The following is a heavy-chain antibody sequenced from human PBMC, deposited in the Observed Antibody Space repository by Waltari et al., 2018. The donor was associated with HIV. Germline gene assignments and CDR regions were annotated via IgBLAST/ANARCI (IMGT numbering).Heavy chain of an antibody. CDR1: GGSFSGYY. V-gene: IGHV4-34*01. J-gene: IGHJ4*02. CDR2: INHSVST. D-gene: IGHD5-18*01. CDR3: ARVRGHRSYVLNYFDY. Sequence: QVQLQQWGAGLLKRSENLSLTCAVYGGSFSGYYWSWIRKPPGKGLEWIGEINHSVSTNYNPSLKSRFNISLDSSNNQVSLKLGAVTAADTAVYYWARVRGHRSYVLNYFDYWGQGTLVTVSS.